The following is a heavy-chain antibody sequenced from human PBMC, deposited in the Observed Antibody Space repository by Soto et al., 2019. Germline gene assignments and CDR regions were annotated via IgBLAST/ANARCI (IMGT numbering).Heavy chain of an antibody. J-gene: IGHJ4*02. CDR1: GGSVSSSSYF. CDR3: ARGLGYYFDS. V-gene: IGHV4-39*01. D-gene: IGHD5-12*01. CDR2: IHYDGTT. Sequence: QLQLQESGPGLVRPSETLSLTCTVSGGSVSSSSYFWGWIRQSPGKGLEWIGNIHYDGTTYYNASLKSRVPISVDTPKNQFSLKLKSVTAADSAVYSCARGLGYYFDSWGQGTLVTVSS.